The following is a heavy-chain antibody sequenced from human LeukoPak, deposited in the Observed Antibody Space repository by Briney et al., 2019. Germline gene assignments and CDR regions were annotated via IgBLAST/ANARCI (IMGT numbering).Heavy chain of an antibody. CDR3: ARDGAPDVTLFGVVTNSNWFDP. Sequence: PGGSLRLSCAVSEFIVSINYMTWVRQAPGKGLEWVSLIYSRGDTKYADSVKGRFTISRDNSKNTLYLQMSSLRTEDTAVYYCARDGAPDVTLFGVVTNSNWFDPWGQGTLVTVSS. D-gene: IGHD3-3*01. V-gene: IGHV3-66*01. J-gene: IGHJ5*02. CDR2: IYSRGDT. CDR1: EFIVSINY.